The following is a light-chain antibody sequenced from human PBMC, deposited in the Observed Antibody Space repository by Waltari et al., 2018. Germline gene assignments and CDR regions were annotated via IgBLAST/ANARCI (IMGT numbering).Light chain of an antibody. CDR1: QSISRY. V-gene: IGKV1-39*01. Sequence: DIQMTQSPSSLSASVGDRVTITCRASQSISRYLNWYQQKPGKAPQLLIYAASSLQSGVPSRFSGSGSGTDFTLTISSLQPEDFATYYCQQSYSTPPSTFGQGTRLEIK. CDR3: QQSYSTPPST. J-gene: IGKJ5*01. CDR2: AAS.